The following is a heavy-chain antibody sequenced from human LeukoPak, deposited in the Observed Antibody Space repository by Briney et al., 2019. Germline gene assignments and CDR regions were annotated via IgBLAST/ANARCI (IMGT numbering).Heavy chain of an antibody. CDR2: ISGSGGST. CDR1: GFTFSSYA. D-gene: IGHD3/OR15-3a*01. J-gene: IGHJ4*02. V-gene: IGHV3-23*01. CDR3: AKDGLVMTSLQVYFDY. Sequence: PGGSLRLSCAASGFTFSSYAMSWVRQAPGKGLEWVSAISGSGGSTYYADSVKGRFTISRDNSKNTLYLQMNSLRAEDTAVYYCAKDGLVMTSLQVYFDYWGQGTLVTVSS.